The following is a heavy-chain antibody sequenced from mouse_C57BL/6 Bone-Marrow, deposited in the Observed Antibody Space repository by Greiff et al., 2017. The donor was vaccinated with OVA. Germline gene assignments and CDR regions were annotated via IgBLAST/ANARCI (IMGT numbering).Heavy chain of an antibody. CDR3: ASIYYYGSSPYAMDY. CDR1: GYTFTDHT. D-gene: IGHD1-1*01. V-gene: IGHV1-78*01. J-gene: IGHJ4*01. CDR2: IYPRDGST. Sequence: SDAELVKPGASVKISCKVSGYTFTDHTIHWMKQRPEQGLEWIGYIYPRDGSTKYNEKFKGKATLTADKSSSTAYMQLNSLTSEDSAVYFCASIYYYGSSPYAMDYWGQGTSVTVSS.